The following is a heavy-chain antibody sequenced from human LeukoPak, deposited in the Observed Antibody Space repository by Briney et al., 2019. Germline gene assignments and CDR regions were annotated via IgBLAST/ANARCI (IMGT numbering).Heavy chain of an antibody. D-gene: IGHD5-12*01. V-gene: IGHV3-30*04. J-gene: IGHJ4*02. CDR3: ARGERERSGYDVDY. Sequence: PGGSLRFSCAASGFTLNTYAMHWVRQTPGKGLEWGAVISHDGNKRYYADSVKGRFTISRDSSKTTLYLQMDSLRAEDTAVYYCARGERERSGYDVDYWGQGTLVTVSS. CDR2: ISHDGNKR. CDR1: GFTLNTYA.